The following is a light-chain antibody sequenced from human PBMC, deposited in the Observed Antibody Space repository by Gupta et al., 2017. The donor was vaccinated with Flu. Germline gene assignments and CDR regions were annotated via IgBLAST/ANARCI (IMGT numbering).Light chain of an antibody. Sequence: QSVLTQSPSVSGAPGPRATISSRGSNSDIGAGYDVHWYQQLPGAVPKVLIYGNTYRPSGVPDRFSGSKSGTSGSLVITGLQAEDEADYYCQSYDNSLRIVVFGTGTKVTVL. J-gene: IGLJ1*01. V-gene: IGLV1-40*01. CDR2: GNT. CDR3: QSYDNSLRIVV. CDR1: NSDIGAGYD.